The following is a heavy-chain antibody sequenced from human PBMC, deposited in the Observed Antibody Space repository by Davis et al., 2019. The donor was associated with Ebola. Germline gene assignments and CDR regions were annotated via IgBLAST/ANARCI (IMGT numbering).Heavy chain of an antibody. V-gene: IGHV3-23*01. D-gene: IGHD6-19*01. CDR3: ARDGGAVAVSFFDS. J-gene: IGHJ4*02. CDR2: INAGDDGT. Sequence: GESLKISCAASGFSLKSYGMSWVRQAPGKGLEWVSTINAGDDGTYNADSVKGRFTISRDNSKHTVHLQMTSLRAEDTAVYYCARDGGAVAVSFFDSWGQGTLVTVSS. CDR1: GFSLKSYG.